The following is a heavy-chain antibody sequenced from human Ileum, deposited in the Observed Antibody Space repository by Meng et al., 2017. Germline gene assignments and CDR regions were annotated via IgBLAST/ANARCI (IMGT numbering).Heavy chain of an antibody. J-gene: IGHJ3*02. CDR2: IYYSGST. D-gene: IGHD2-15*01. Sequence: SETLSLTCTVSGGSVSSGSYYWSWIRQPPGKGLEWIGYIYYSGSTNYNPSLKSRVTISVDTSKNQFSLKLSSVTAADTAVYYCARRPTPEWDYCSGGSCYPRGGAFDIWGQGTMVTVSS. CDR1: GGSVSSGSYY. CDR3: ARRPTPEWDYCSGGSCYPRGGAFDI. V-gene: IGHV4-61*01.